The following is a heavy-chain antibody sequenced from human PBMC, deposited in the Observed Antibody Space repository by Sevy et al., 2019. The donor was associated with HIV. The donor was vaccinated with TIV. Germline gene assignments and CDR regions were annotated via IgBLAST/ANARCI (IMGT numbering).Heavy chain of an antibody. Sequence: GGSLRLSCEASGFTFSSYEMNWVRQAPGKGLEGVSYISSSGTTMKYADSVKGRFTISRDNAKNSLYMQMNSLRAEDTAVYYCARVDANYDKGFDPWGQGTLVTVSS. CDR2: ISSSGTTM. V-gene: IGHV3-48*03. CDR1: GFTFSSYE. J-gene: IGHJ5*02. CDR3: ARVDANYDKGFDP. D-gene: IGHD3-22*01.